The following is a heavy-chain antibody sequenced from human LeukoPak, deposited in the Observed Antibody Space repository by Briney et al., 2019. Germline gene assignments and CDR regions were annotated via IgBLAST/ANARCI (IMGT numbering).Heavy chain of an antibody. J-gene: IGHJ6*02. CDR2: IFPHDSDI. D-gene: IGHD2-2*02. CDR3: PLYGLKGCATSGNCYTSYYYYGMDV. V-gene: IGHV5-51*01. Sequence: AGESLKISCKGSGYGFLDYWIGWVRQMPGKGPEWMGIIFPHDSDIKYSPSFQGQVTISVDKSISTAYVQWSSLKASDSAMYYCPLYGLKGCATSGNCYTSYYYYGMDVWGQGTAVTVSS. CDR1: GYGFLDYW.